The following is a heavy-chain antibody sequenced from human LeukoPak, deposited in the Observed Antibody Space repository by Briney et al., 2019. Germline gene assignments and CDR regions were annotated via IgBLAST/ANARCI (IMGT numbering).Heavy chain of an antibody. J-gene: IGHJ6*02. V-gene: IGHV3-74*01. CDR2: INSDGSNI. D-gene: IGHD3-10*01. CDR3: ARDYGRSRDYGMDV. Sequence: GGSLRLSCAASGFTFSSHWMHWVRQAPGKGLVWVSRINSDGSNISYADSVKGRFTISRDNAKNTLYLQMNSLRVEDTAVYYCARDYGRSRDYGMDVWGPGTTVTVSS. CDR1: GFTFSSHW.